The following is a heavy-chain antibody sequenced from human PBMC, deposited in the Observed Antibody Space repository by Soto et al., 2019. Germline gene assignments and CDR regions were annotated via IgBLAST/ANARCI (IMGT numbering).Heavy chain of an antibody. CDR3: AKVSSSWYAGFFDL. Sequence: TLSLTCTVSGGSISSGGYYWSWIRQRPGKGLEWIAYIYYSGGTYYNPSLKSRVTISLDASKNQFSLKLSSVTAEDTAVYYCAKVSSSWYAGFFDLWGQGTLVTVSS. CDR2: IYYSGGT. CDR1: GGSISSGGYY. D-gene: IGHD6-13*01. J-gene: IGHJ4*02. V-gene: IGHV4-31*03.